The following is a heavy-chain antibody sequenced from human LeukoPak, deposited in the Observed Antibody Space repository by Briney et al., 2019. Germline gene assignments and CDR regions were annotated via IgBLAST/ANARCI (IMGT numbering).Heavy chain of an antibody. CDR1: GGSISSYY. CDR2: IYYSGST. Sequence: SETLSLTCTVSGGSISSYYWSWIRQPPGKGLEWIGYIYYSGSTNYNPSLKSRVTISVDTSKNQFSLKLSSVTAADTAVYYCARGNFYDNKGYSPELRYWGQGTLVTVSS. J-gene: IGHJ4*02. CDR3: ARGNFYDNKGYSPELRY. D-gene: IGHD3-10*01. V-gene: IGHV4-59*01.